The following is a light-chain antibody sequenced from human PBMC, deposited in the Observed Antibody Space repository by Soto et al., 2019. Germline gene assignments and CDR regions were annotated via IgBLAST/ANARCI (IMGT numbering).Light chain of an antibody. CDR1: SSDVGGYDY. J-gene: IGLJ1*01. CDR2: KAS. CDR3: ISYTTGSTLYV. Sequence: QSVLTEPACVSGSPGQSITISCTGTSSDVGGYDYVSWYQQHPGKAPRLMIYKASDRPSGVSHRFTGSRSGNTASLTISGLQAEDEADYYCISYTTGSTLYVFGTGTKVTVL. V-gene: IGLV2-14*01.